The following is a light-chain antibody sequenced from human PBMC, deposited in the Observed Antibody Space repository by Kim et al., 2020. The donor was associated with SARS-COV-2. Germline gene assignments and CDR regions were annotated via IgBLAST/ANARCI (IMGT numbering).Light chain of an antibody. J-gene: IGLJ3*02. Sequence: QSASMSGSPGQSITISCTGTSSDVGGYNYVSWYQQHPGKAPKLMIYDVTKRPSGVSNRFSGSKSGNTASLTISGLQAEDEADYYCSSYTSSSTLVFGGGTQLTVL. CDR2: DVT. V-gene: IGLV2-14*01. CDR1: SSDVGGYNY. CDR3: SSYTSSSTLV.